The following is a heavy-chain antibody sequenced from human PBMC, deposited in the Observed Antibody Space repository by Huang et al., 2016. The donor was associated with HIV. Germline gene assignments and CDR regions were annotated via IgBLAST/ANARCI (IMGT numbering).Heavy chain of an antibody. V-gene: IGHV5-51*03. Sequence: DVQLVQSGAEMKRPGESLKISCKVSGYRFTRPWIGWGRQMPGKGPEGTGSIDPCDSDVKYSPKVQGQGTISADKSISTAYLQWKSLKVADTARYFCVRPPTYSDDGGYYIDAFGVWGRGTMVTVS. CDR3: VRPPTYSDDGGYYIDAFGV. CDR1: GYRFTRPW. CDR2: IDPCDSDV. J-gene: IGHJ3*01. D-gene: IGHD2-21*02.